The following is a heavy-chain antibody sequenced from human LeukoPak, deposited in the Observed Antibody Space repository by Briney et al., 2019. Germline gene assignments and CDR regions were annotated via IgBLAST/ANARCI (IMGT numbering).Heavy chain of an antibody. D-gene: IGHD1-26*01. CDR1: GFG. CDR3: ARDLMGEDNY. Sequence: GRSLRLSCAASGFGMHWVRQAPGKGLEWVAIIWYDGSNKYYSDSVKGRFTISRGNSKNTLYLQMDSLRAEDTAVYYCARDLMGEDNYWGQGTLVTVSS. CDR2: IWYDGSNK. V-gene: IGHV3-33*01. J-gene: IGHJ4*02.